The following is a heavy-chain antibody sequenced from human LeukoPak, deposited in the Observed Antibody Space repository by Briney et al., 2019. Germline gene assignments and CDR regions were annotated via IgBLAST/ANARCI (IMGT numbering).Heavy chain of an antibody. Sequence: GGSLRLSCAASGFTFSSYSMNWVRQAPGKGLEWVSSISSSSSYIYYADSVKGRFTISRDNAKNSLYLQMNSLRAEDTAVYYCAGPMRSYYYYYMDVWGKGTTVTISS. D-gene: IGHD2-2*01. J-gene: IGHJ6*03. CDR2: ISSSSSYI. CDR3: AGPMRSYYYYYMDV. V-gene: IGHV3-21*01. CDR1: GFTFSSYS.